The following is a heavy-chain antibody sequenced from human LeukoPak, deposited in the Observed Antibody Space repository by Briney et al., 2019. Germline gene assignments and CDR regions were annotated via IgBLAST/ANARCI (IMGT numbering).Heavy chain of an antibody. CDR3: ARELGHYDILTGYYRGYFDY. D-gene: IGHD3-9*01. J-gene: IGHJ4*02. CDR1: GGTFSSYA. V-gene: IGHV1-69*05. CDR2: IIPIFGTA. Sequence: ASVKVSCXASGGTFSSYAISWVRQAPGQGLEWMGGIIPIFGTANYAQKFQGRVTITTDESTSTAYMELSSLRSEDTAVYYCARELGHYDILTGYYRGYFDYWGQGNLVTVSS.